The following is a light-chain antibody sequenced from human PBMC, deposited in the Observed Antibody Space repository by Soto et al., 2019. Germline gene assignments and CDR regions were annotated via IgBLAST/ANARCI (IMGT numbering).Light chain of an antibody. V-gene: IGKV1-33*01. J-gene: IGKJ2*01. CDR2: DAS. Sequence: DIQMTQSPSSLSASVGDRVTITCQASQDISRYLNWYQQKPGKAPRLLIYDASNLETGVPARFSGSGSGTDFIFTITSLQPEDTETYYCQQYDNLPYTFGRGTKLEIK. CDR3: QQYDNLPYT. CDR1: QDISRY.